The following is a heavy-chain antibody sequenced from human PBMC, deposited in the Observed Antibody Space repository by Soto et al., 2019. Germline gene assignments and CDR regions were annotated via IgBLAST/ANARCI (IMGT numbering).Heavy chain of an antibody. V-gene: IGHV1-8*01. D-gene: IGHD2-15*01. CDR1: GYTFTSYD. CDR3: ARARLVVADAFDI. J-gene: IGHJ3*02. CDR2: MNPNSGNT. Sequence: ASVKVSCKASGYTFTSYDINWVRQATGQGLEWMGWMNPNSGNTGYAQKFQGRVTMTRNTSISTAYMELSSLRSEDTAVYYCARARLVVADAFDIWGQGTMVTVAS.